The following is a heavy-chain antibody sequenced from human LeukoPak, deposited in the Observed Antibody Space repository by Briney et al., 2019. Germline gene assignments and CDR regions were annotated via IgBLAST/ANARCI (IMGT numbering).Heavy chain of an antibody. V-gene: IGHV3-23*01. CDR2: ICGGGDNT. CDR1: GFTFSSYA. Sequence: GGSLRLSCAASGFTFSSYAMSWVRQAPGKGLEWVSGICGGGDNTDYADSVKGRFTISRDNSKNTLYLQMSSLRADDTAVYYCVKEGTMVLEDYWGQGTLVTVSS. D-gene: IGHD4/OR15-4a*01. J-gene: IGHJ4*02. CDR3: VKEGTMVLEDY.